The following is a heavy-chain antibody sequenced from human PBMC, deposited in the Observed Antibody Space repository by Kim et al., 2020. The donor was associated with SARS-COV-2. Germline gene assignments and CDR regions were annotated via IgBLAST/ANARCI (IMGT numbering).Heavy chain of an antibody. CDR1: GFTFDEYG. Sequence: GGSLRLSCAAAGFTFDEYGISWVGQAQGKVLERVSGIKWNVGSKGQADSVMVRFTITRDNAKNSLYLQMNRLSAEDTALYYCARGGAAAPLTLSYYYYYMDVWGKGTTVTVSS. CDR2: IKWNVGSK. CDR3: ARGGAAAPLTLSYYYYYMDV. D-gene: IGHD6-13*01. V-gene: IGHV3-20*04. J-gene: IGHJ6*03.